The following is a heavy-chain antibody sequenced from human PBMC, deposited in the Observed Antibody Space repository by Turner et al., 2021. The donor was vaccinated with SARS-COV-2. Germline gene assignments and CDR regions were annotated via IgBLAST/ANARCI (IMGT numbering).Heavy chain of an antibody. CDR3: ARVGVGATEYMDV. V-gene: IGHV1-8*03. Sequence: QLQLVRSGAEVKKPGASVKVSCKAFGYTFTGYEINGVGQATGQGLEWMGWMNPNGGNTVYAQKFQGGVAITRNTSKSTAYMELSSLRSEDAAVYYCARVGVGATEYMDVWGKGTTVTVSS. CDR2: MNPNGGNT. J-gene: IGHJ6*03. CDR1: GYTFTGYE. D-gene: IGHD1-26*01.